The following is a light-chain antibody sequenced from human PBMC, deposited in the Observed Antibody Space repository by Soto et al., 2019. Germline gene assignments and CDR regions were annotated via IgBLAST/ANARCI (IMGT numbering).Light chain of an antibody. CDR2: EVN. J-gene: IGLJ3*02. V-gene: IGLV2-14*01. CDR3: NSYTRSSSRVV. Sequence: QSALTQPASVSGSPGQSITISCTGTGSDVGDYKYVSWYQHHPGTAPKLMIYEVNNRPSGVSNRFSGSKSGNTASLTISGLQAEDEADYYCNSYTRSSSRVVFGGGTKVTVL. CDR1: GSDVGDYKY.